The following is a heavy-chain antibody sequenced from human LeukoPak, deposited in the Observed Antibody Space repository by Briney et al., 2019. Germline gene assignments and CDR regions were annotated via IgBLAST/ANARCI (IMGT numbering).Heavy chain of an antibody. J-gene: IGHJ5*02. D-gene: IGHD6-19*01. CDR2: INPNSGGT. V-gene: IGHV1-2*02. CDR3: ARLTGYSSGWTYNWFDP. Sequence: GASVKVSCKASGYTFTSYGISWVRQAPGQGLEWMGWINPNSGGTNYAQKFQGRVTLTRDTSISTAYMELSRLRSDDTAVYYCARLTGYSSGWTYNWFDPWGQGTLVTVSS. CDR1: GYTFTSYG.